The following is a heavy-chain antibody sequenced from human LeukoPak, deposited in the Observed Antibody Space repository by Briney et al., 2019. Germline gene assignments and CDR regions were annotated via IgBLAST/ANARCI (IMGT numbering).Heavy chain of an antibody. CDR3: AKDAPPYCSSTSCFGY. J-gene: IGHJ4*02. CDR2: IRYDGSNK. CDR1: GFTFSSYG. D-gene: IGHD2-2*01. V-gene: IGHV3-30*02. Sequence: GGSLRLSCAASGFTFSSYGMHWVRQAPGKGLEWVAFIRYDGSNKYYADSVKGRYTISRDNSKNTLYLQMNSLRAEDTAVYYCAKDAPPYCSSTSCFGYWGQGTLVTVSS.